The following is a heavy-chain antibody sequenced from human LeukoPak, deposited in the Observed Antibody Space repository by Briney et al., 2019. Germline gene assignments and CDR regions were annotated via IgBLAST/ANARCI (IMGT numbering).Heavy chain of an antibody. D-gene: IGHD3-22*01. CDR2: IYYSGRT. CDR3: ARDLYDHDSSGYYEF. Sequence: PSETLSLTCSVSGGSISSYYWSWIRQPPGKGLEWIGYIYYSGRTSYNPSLKSRVTISVDTSKNQVSLKLTSVTTADTAVYYCARDLYDHDSSGYYEFWGQGTLVTVSS. J-gene: IGHJ4*02. CDR1: GGSISSYY. V-gene: IGHV4-59*01.